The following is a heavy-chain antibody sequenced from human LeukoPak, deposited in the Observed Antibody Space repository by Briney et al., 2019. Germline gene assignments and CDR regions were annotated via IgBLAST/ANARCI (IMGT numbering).Heavy chain of an antibody. CDR1: GFTVSSNY. J-gene: IGHJ4*02. CDR3: ARMVGGDGYNFDY. Sequence: GGSLRLSCAASGFTVSSNYMSWVRQAPGKGLEWVSVIYSGGSTYYADSVKGRFTISRDNSKNTLYLQMNSLRAEDTAVYYCARMVGGDGYNFDYWGQGTLVTISS. V-gene: IGHV3-66*01. D-gene: IGHD5-24*01. CDR2: IYSGGST.